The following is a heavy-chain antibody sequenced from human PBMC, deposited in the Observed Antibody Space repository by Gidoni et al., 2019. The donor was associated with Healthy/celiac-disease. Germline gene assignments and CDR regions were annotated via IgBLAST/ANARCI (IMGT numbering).Heavy chain of an antibody. CDR2: MSSSSSYI. V-gene: IGHV3-21*01. CDR1: RFPFRSYN. J-gene: IGHJ6*02. Sequence: EVQLVESGGGLVQPGGSLKLSRAASRFPFRSYNMTWVRQAPGKGMEWVSSMSSSSSYIYYADSVKGRFTISRDNAKNSLYLQMNSLRAEDTAVYYWARDRGQYDFWRGPPQYGMDVWGQGTTVTVSS. D-gene: IGHD3-3*01. CDR3: ARDRGQYDFWRGPPQYGMDV.